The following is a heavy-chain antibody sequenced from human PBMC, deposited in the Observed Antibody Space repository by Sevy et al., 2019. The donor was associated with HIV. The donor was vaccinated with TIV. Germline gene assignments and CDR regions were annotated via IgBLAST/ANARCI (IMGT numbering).Heavy chain of an antibody. D-gene: IGHD5-12*01. CDR1: GFTFSSYA. CDR3: ARGGVATIINDAFDI. CDR2: ISSNGGST. J-gene: IGHJ3*02. V-gene: IGHV3-64*02. Sequence: EGSLRLSCAASGFTFSSYAMHWVRQAPGKGLEYVSAISSNGGSTYYADSVKGRFTISRDNSKNTLYLQMGSLRAEDMAVYYCARGGVATIINDAFDIWGQGTMVTVSS.